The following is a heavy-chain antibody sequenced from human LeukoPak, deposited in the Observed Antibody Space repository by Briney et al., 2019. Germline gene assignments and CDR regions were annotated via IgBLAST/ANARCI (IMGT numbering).Heavy chain of an antibody. V-gene: IGHV1-18*01. D-gene: IGHD3-3*01. CDR2: ISAYNGNT. Sequence: ASVKVSCKASGYTFTSYGISWVRQAPGQGLEWMGWISAYNGNTNYAQKLQGRVTMTTGTSTSTAYMELRSLRSDDTAAYYCARDLAPDFWSGYVDYWGQGTLVTVSS. CDR1: GYTFTSYG. CDR3: ARDLAPDFWSGYVDY. J-gene: IGHJ4*02.